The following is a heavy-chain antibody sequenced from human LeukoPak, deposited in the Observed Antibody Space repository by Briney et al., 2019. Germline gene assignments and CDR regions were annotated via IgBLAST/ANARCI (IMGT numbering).Heavy chain of an antibody. CDR2: VNTNGRDT. V-gene: IGHV3-64D*09. CDR1: GFTFSSCA. CDR3: VNSVEAAGITLGPFDL. D-gene: IGHD1-7*01. Sequence: GGSLRLSCSASGFTFSSCAMHWVRQAPGKGLEFVSSVNTNGRDTYYADSVKGRFTISRDNSKDTLYPQMSSLRVEDTAVYYCVNSVEAAGITLGPFDLWGQGTPVTVSS. J-gene: IGHJ3*01.